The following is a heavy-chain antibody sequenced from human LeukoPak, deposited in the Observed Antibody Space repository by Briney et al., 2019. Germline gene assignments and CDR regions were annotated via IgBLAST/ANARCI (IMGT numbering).Heavy chain of an antibody. V-gene: IGHV4-4*07. CDR1: GGSISSYY. CDR3: ARDLRWYSSSWYDKKNWFDP. J-gene: IGHJ5*02. CDR2: IYTSWST. Sequence: NSSETLSLTCTVSGGSISSYYWSWIRQPAGKGLEWIGRIYTSWSTNYNPSLKSRVTMSVDTSKNQFSLKLSSVTAADTAVYYCARDLRWYSSSWYDKKNWFDPWGQGTLVTVSS. D-gene: IGHD6-13*01.